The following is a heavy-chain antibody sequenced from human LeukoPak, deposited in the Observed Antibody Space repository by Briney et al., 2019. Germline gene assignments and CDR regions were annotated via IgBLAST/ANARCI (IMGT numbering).Heavy chain of an antibody. J-gene: IGHJ5*02. CDR1: GGSFSGYY. V-gene: IGHV4-34*01. D-gene: IGHD6-19*01. Sequence: SETLSLTCAAYGGSFSGYYWSWIRQPPGKGLEWIGEMNHSGSTNYNPSLKSRVTISLDTSKNQFSLKLSSVTAADTAVYYCARVGLRAVAQSFNWFDPWGQGTLVTVSS. CDR3: ARVGLRAVAQSFNWFDP. CDR2: MNHSGST.